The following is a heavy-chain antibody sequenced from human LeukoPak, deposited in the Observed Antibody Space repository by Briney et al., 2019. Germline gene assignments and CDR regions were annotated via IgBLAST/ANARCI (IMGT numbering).Heavy chain of an antibody. Sequence: GGSLRLSCAASGFTFSSYGMSWVRQAPGKGLEWVSAISGSGDSTYYADSLKGRFTISRDNSKNTPYLQMNSLRAEDTAIYYCAKQQVRVISQSWGQGTLVTVSS. D-gene: IGHD3-22*01. CDR3: AKQQVRVISQS. V-gene: IGHV3-23*01. CDR1: GFTFSSYG. J-gene: IGHJ5*02. CDR2: ISGSGDST.